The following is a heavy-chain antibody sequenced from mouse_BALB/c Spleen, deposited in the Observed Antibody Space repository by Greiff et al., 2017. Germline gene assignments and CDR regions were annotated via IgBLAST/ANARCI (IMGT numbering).Heavy chain of an antibody. CDR3: ARDPEEFAY. CDR1: VFSLTSYG. CDR2: IWAGGST. J-gene: IGHJ3*01. V-gene: IGHV2-9*02. Sequence: VMLVESGPGLVAPSQSLSITCTASVFSLTSYGVHWVRQPPGKGLEWLGVIWAGGSTNYNSALMSRLSISKDNSKSQVFLKMNSLQTDDTAMYYCARDPEEFAYWGQGTLVTVSA.